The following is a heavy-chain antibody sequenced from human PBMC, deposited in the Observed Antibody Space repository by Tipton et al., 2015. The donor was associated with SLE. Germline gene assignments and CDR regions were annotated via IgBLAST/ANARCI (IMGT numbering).Heavy chain of an antibody. Sequence: TLSLTCTVPRGSLSSSIYYWAWVRHPPGSGLEWIGVLYYIGGTYYTPPLKSRSSISIDTSNNQFSLKLTSVTAADTAVYFFARVGQRRFSGRDPYGTFDSWGQGTLVTVSS. J-gene: IGHJ3*02. CDR3: ARVGQRRFSGRDPYGTFDS. D-gene: IGHD3-10*01. CDR1: RGSLSSSIYY. CDR2: LYYIGGT. V-gene: IGHV4-39*07.